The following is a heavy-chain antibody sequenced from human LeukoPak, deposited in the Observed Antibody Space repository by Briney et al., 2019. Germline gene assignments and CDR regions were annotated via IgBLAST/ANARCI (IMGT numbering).Heavy chain of an antibody. D-gene: IGHD1-20*01. CDR2: IYSGGST. Sequence: GGSLRLSCAASGFTVSSNYMNWVHQAPGKGLEWVSVIYSGGSTYYADSVKGRFTISRDNSKNTLYLQVNSLRADDTAVYYCARDINGVGAFDIWGQGTMVTVSS. V-gene: IGHV3-66*01. J-gene: IGHJ3*02. CDR3: ARDINGVGAFDI. CDR1: GFTVSSNY.